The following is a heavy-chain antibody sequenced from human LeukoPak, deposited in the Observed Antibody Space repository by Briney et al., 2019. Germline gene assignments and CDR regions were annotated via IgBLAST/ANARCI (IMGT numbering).Heavy chain of an antibody. D-gene: IGHD3-10*01. CDR2: MNPNSGGT. V-gene: IGHV1-8*03. J-gene: IGHJ6*03. Sequence: ASVKVSCKASGYTFTGYYMHWVRQAPGQGLEWMAWMNPNSGGTSYAQKFQGRVTITRNTSISTAYMELSSLRSEDTAVYYCARSGGMVRGGASAKYYYYYYMDVWGKGTTVTVSS. CDR3: ARSGGMVRGGASAKYYYYYYMDV. CDR1: GYTFTGYY.